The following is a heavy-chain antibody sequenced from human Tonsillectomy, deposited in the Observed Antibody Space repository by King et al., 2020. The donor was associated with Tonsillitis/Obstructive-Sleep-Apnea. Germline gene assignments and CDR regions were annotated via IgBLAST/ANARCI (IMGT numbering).Heavy chain of an antibody. CDR2: ISHSGST. CDR3: ARAIIVVTTDYYMDV. Sequence: VQLQQWGAGLLKPSETLSLTCAVYGVSFSGYYWSWIRQPPGKGLEWIGEISHSGSTNYNPSLKSRVTISVDTSKNQFYLKLSSVTAADTAVYYCARAIIVVTTDYYMDVSGKGTSVTVSS. J-gene: IGHJ6*03. V-gene: IGHV4-34*01. CDR1: GVSFSGYY. D-gene: IGHD2-15*01.